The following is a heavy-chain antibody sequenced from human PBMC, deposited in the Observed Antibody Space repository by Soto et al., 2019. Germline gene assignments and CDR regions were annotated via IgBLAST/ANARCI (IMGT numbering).Heavy chain of an antibody. CDR3: ARDRGAGYNFYYGMDV. J-gene: IGHJ6*02. CDR1: GADINTYS. Sequence: SETLSLTCSVSGADINTYSWTWIRQPAGKGLEWIGRIYTSASINYNPSLKGRVTLSVDTSTNQVSLRLASVTAADTAIYYCARDRGAGYNFYYGMDVWGQGTTVTVSS. CDR2: IYTSASI. V-gene: IGHV4-4*07. D-gene: IGHD3-10*01.